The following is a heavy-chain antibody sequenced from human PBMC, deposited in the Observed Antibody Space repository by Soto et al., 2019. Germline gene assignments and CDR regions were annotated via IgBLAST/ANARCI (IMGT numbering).Heavy chain of an antibody. CDR2: IHYEGST. CDR3: ARGRRSGWYHFDS. J-gene: IGHJ4*02. CDR1: GGSITTYY. D-gene: IGHD6-19*01. V-gene: IGHV4-59*01. Sequence: QVQLQESGPGLVMPSETLSLTCTVSGGSITTYYWSWIRQPPAKGLEWIGYIHYEGSTNYNPSLKSRLTILVDTSQNQFSLKLTSVTAADTAVDFCARGRRSGWYHFDSWGQGTLVTVSS.